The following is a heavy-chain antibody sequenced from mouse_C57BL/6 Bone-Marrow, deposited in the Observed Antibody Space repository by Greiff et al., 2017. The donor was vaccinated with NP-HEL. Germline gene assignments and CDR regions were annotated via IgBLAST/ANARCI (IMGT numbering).Heavy chain of an antibody. CDR1: GFTFSDYG. D-gene: IGHD1-1*01. CDR3: ARGGAVVATEAMDY. CDR2: ISSGSSTI. V-gene: IGHV5-17*01. J-gene: IGHJ4*01. Sequence: EVKLMESGGGLVKPGGSLKLSCAASGFTFSDYGMHWVRQAPEKGLEWVAYISSGSSTIYYADTVKGRFTIPRDNAKNTLFLQMTSLRSEDTAMYYCARGGAVVATEAMDYWGQGTSVTVSS.